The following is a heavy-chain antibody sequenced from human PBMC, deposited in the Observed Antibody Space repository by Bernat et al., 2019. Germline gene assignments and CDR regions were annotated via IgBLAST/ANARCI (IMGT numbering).Heavy chain of an antibody. J-gene: IGHJ4*02. CDR1: GFTFSSYG. D-gene: IGHD5-12*01. CDR2: ISYDGSNK. V-gene: IGHV3-30*18. Sequence: VQLVESGGGVVQPGRSLRLSCAASGFTFSSYGMHWVRQAPGKGLEWVAVISYDGSNKYYADSVKGRFTISRDNSKNTLYLQMNSLRAEDTAVYYCAKDRGGRWLQFIDYWGQGTLVTVSS. CDR3: AKDRGGRWLQFIDY.